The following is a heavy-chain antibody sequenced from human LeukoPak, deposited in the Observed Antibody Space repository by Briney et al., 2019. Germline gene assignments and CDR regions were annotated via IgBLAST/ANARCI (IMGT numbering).Heavy chain of an antibody. CDR3: ARDCIGCHGFDY. Sequence: ASVKVSCKASGYTFTNYGITWVRQAPGQGLEWMGWVSAYADDTNYVQKFQGRITMTTDTSTSTAYVELRSPRSDDTAVYYCARDCIGCHGFDYWGQGTLVTVSS. D-gene: IGHD2-15*01. CDR2: VSAYADDT. CDR1: GYTFTNYG. V-gene: IGHV1-18*01. J-gene: IGHJ4*02.